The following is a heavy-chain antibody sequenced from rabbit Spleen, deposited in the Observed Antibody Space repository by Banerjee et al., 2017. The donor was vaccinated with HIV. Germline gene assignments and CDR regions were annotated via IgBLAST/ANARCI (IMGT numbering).Heavy chain of an antibody. CDR3: ARVSETSGWGEDL. CDR2: IYPTIDYT. CDR1: GFSFSSSYD. Sequence: QEQLVESGGGLVQPEGSLTLTCTASGFSFSSSYDMSWVRQAPGKGLEWIGYIYPTIDYTYYASWAKGRFTISKTSSTTVTLQMTSLTVADTATYFCARVSETSGWGEDLWGQGTLVTVS. V-gene: IGHV1S45*01. D-gene: IGHD4-1*01. J-gene: IGHJ4*01.